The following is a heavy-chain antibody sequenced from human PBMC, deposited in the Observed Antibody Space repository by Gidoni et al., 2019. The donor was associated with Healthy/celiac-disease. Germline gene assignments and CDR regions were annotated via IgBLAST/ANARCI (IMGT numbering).Heavy chain of an antibody. V-gene: IGHV4-34*01. CDR1: GGSFSGYY. D-gene: IGHD2-2*02. CDR3: ASLGYCSSTSCYSAFDY. J-gene: IGHJ4*02. CDR2: INHSGST. Sequence: QVQLQQWGAGLLKPSETLSLTCAVYGGSFSGYYWSWIRQPPGKGLEWIGEINHSGSTNYNPSLKSRVTISVDTSKNQFSLKLSSVTAADTAVYYCASLGYCSSTSCYSAFDYWGQGTLVTVSS.